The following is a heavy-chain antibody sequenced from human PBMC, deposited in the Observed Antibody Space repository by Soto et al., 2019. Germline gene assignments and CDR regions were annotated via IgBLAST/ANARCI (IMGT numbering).Heavy chain of an antibody. CDR1: GFTLSGYA. CDR2: LSGSGRST. CDR3: ARAIPHMVRGVIISGPDY. Sequence: GGSLRLSCAASGFTLSGYAMSWVRQAPGKGLEWVSSLSGSGRSTYYADSVKGRFTISRDNSKNTLYLQMNSLRAEDTAVYYCARAIPHMVRGVIISGPDYWGQGTLVTVSS. D-gene: IGHD3-10*01. V-gene: IGHV3-23*01. J-gene: IGHJ4*02.